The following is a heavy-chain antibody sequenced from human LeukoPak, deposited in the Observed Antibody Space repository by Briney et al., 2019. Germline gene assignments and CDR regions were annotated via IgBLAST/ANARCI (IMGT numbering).Heavy chain of an antibody. D-gene: IGHD4-17*01. CDR3: ARLSNGHYGFDY. J-gene: IGHJ4*02. CDR2: IYPADSDT. Sequence: GVSLKISCKGSGYRFISYWIGWVRQMPGKGLEWMGIIYPADSDTRYSPSFQGQVTISADKSITTAYLQWSSLKASDTAMYYCARLSNGHYGFDYWGQGTLVTVSS. V-gene: IGHV5-51*01. CDR1: GYRFISYW.